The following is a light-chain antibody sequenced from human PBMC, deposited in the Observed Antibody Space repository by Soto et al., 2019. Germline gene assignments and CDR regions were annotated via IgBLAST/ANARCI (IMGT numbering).Light chain of an antibody. CDR2: GAS. J-gene: IGKJ4*01. CDR3: QQYNNWPLA. Sequence: EIVMTQSPATLSVSPGERATLSCRGSQNVNSNLAWYQQKPGQAPRLLIYGASTRATGIPATFSGSGSGTEFTLTISSLQSEDFAVYYCQQYNNWPLAFGGGTKVEIK. CDR1: QNVNSN. V-gene: IGKV3-15*01.